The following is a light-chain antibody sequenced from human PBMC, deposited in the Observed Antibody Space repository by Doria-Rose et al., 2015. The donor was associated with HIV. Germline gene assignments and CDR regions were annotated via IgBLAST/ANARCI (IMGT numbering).Light chain of an antibody. CDR2: AAS. J-gene: IGKJ5*01. Sequence: TQSPGTLSLSPGERATLSCRASQRVKGSYLAWYQQKSGQAPRLLIYAASTRATGIPDRFSGSGPGTDFTLTISRLEPEDVAVYYCQQYGTSRGTFGQGTRLEIK. V-gene: IGKV3-20*01. CDR1: QRVKGSY. CDR3: QQYGTSRGT.